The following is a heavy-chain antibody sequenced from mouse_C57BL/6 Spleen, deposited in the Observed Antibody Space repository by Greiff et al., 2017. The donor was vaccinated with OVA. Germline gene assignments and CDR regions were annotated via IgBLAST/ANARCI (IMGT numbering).Heavy chain of an antibody. CDR1: GYTFTSYW. D-gene: IGHD2-4*01. Sequence: VQLQQPGAELVMPGASVKLSCKASGYTFTSYWMHWVKQRPGQGLEWIGEIDPSDSYTNYNQKFKGKSTLTVDKSSSTAYMQLSSLTSEDSAVYYCARVYYDHDEEGLAYWGQGTLVTVSA. J-gene: IGHJ3*01. CDR3: ARVYYDHDEEGLAY. CDR2: IDPSDSYT. V-gene: IGHV1-69*01.